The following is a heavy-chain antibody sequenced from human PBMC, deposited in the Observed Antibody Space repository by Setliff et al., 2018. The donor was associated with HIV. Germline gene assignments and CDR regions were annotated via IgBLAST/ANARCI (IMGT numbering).Heavy chain of an antibody. CDR2: ISYDGGNK. Sequence: PGGSLRLSCAASGFTFSRYGMHWVRQAPGKGLEWVAVISYDGGNKYYADSVKGRFTVSRDNSKNRLYLQMNSPRAEDTAVYYCAKDLRSYRCSIASCSHMDVWGKGTTVTVSS. CDR1: GFTFSRYG. V-gene: IGHV3-30*18. D-gene: IGHD3-16*02. CDR3: AKDLRSYRCSIASCSHMDV. J-gene: IGHJ6*03.